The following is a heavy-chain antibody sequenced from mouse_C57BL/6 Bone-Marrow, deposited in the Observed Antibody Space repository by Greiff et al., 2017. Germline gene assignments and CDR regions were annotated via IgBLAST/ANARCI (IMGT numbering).Heavy chain of an antibody. J-gene: IGHJ2*01. CDR3: TGLLEKGYFDY. CDR1: GFTFSNYW. V-gene: IGHV6-3*01. Sequence: EVKLVESGGGLVQPGGSMKLSCVASGFTFSNYWMNWVRQSPEKGLEWVAQIRLKSDNYATPYAESVKGRFTISSDDSKSSVYLQMNNLRAEDTGIYYCTGLLEKGYFDYWCQGTTLTVSS. CDR2: IRLKSDNYAT.